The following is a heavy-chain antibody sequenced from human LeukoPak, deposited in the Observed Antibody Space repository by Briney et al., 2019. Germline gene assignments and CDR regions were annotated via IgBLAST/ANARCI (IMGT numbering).Heavy chain of an antibody. CDR2: IIPIFGTA. Sequence: SVKVSCKASGGTFSSYAISWVRQAPGQGLEWMGRIIPIFGTAIYAQKFQGRVTITTDESTSTAYMELSSLRSEDTAVYYCARGLELGEEGYYFDYWGQGTLVTVSS. V-gene: IGHV1-69*05. J-gene: IGHJ4*02. CDR1: GGTFSSYA. CDR3: ARGLELGEEGYYFDY. D-gene: IGHD1-7*01.